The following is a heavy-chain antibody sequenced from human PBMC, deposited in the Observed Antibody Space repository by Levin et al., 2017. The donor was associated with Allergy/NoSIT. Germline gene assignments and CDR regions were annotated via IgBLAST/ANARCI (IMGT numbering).Heavy chain of an antibody. V-gene: IGHV6-1*01. CDR3: ARNSDISSYRYCDF. CDR2: TYYRSKWIS. Sequence: SQTLSLTCVISGDSVSGSRAAWNWIRQSPSGGLQWLARTYYRSKWISDYEDSVKSRIIITPDTSKNQFSLQMTSVTPEDTAIYYCARNSDISSYRYCDFWDRGTRVTVSS. D-gene: IGHD3-22*01. J-gene: IGHJ4*02. CDR1: GDSVSGSRAA.